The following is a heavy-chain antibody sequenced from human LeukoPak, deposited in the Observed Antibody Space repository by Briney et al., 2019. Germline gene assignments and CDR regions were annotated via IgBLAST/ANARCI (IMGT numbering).Heavy chain of an antibody. CDR1: GSSISSYY. J-gene: IGHJ3*02. Sequence: SETLSLTCTVSGSSISSYYWSWIRQPAGKGLEWIGRIYTSGSTNYNPSLKSRVTISVDKSKNQFSLKLSSVTAADTAVYHCARDLPDIVATDADAFDIWGQGTMVTVSS. D-gene: IGHD5-12*01. CDR3: ARDLPDIVATDADAFDI. CDR2: IYTSGST. V-gene: IGHV4-4*07.